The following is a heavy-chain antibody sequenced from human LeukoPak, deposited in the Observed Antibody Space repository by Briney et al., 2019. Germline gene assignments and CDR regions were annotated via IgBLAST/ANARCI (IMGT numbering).Heavy chain of an antibody. CDR1: GGSISSSSYY. CDR2: ISHSGST. Sequence: PSETLSLTCTVSGGSISSSSYYWGWIRQPPGKGLEWIGSISHSGSTYYNASLKSRITMSEDTSKNRFSLKMTSVTAADTAVYYCARQGHSSSYSLDYFDYWGRGTLVTVSS. V-gene: IGHV4-39*01. CDR3: ARQGHSSSYSLDYFDY. D-gene: IGHD6-13*01. J-gene: IGHJ4*02.